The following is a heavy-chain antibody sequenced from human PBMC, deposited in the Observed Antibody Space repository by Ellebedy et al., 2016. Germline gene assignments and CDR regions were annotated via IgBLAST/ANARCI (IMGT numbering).Heavy chain of an antibody. CDR2: FDPEDGET. D-gene: IGHD2-15*01. Sequence: ASVKVSCXASGYTFTGYYMHWVRQAPGKGLEWMGGFDPEDGETIYAQKFQGRVTMTEDTSTDTAYMELSSLRSEDTAMYYCASSLFGGVVVAAGFDPWGQGTLVTVSS. V-gene: IGHV1-24*01. J-gene: IGHJ5*02. CDR3: ASSLFGGVVVAAGFDP. CDR1: GYTFTGYY.